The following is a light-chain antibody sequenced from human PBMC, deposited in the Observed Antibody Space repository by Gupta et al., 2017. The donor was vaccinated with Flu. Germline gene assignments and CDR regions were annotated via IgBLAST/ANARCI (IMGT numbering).Light chain of an antibody. J-gene: IGKJ4*01. CDR2: GAS. Sequence: GTLSLSTGDRATLSCRATESIKINFLAWYQQKPGKAPRLLIYGASSRARGIPDRFRGSGSGTEFTLSISRLEPEDFAVYYCQQYGSSPLTFGGGTKVEIK. CDR3: QQYGSSPLT. CDR1: ESIKINF. V-gene: IGKV3-20*01.